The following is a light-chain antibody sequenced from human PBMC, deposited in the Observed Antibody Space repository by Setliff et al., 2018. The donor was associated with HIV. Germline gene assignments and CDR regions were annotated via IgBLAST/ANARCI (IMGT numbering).Light chain of an antibody. V-gene: IGLV2-14*01. CDR3: SSYTSSSTLV. CDR1: SSDVGGYNY. CDR2: DVS. J-gene: IGLJ2*01. Sequence: QSALTQPASVSGSPGQSITISCTGTSSDVGGYNYVSWYQQHPGKAPKLMIYDVSKRPSGVSNRCSGSKSGNTASLTISGLQAEDEADYYCSSYTSSSTLVVGGGTK.